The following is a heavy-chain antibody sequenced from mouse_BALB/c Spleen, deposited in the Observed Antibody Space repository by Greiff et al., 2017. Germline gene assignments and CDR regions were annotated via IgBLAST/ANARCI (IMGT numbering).Heavy chain of an antibody. CDR1: GDSITSGY. J-gene: IGHJ4*01. Sequence: EVMLVESGPSLVKPSQTLSLTCSVTGDSITSGYWNWIRKFPGNKLEYMGYISYSGSTYYNPSLKSRISITRDTSKNQYYLQLNSVTTEDTATYYCASPAYYGNYYAMDYWGQGTSVTVSS. CDR2: ISYSGST. D-gene: IGHD2-10*01. CDR3: ASPAYYGNYYAMDY. V-gene: IGHV3-8*02.